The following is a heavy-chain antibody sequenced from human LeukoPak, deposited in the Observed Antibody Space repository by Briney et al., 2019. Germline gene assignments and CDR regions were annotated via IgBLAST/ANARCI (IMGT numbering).Heavy chain of an antibody. CDR3: ATDLFGGPRTNWFDP. V-gene: IGHV1-24*01. D-gene: IGHD3-10*02. CDR2: FDPEDGET. CDR1: GYTLTELS. J-gene: IGHJ5*02. Sequence: ASVKVSCEVSGYTLTELSMHWVRQAPGKGLEWMGGFDPEDGETIYAQKFQGRVTMTEDTSTDTAYMELSSLRSEDTAVYYCATDLFGGPRTNWFDPWGQGTLVTVSS.